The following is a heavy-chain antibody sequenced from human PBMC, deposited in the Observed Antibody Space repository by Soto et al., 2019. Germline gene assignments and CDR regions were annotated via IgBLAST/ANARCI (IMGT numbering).Heavy chain of an antibody. V-gene: IGHV1-2*02. D-gene: IGHD3-9*01. CDR2: INPNSGDT. CDR1: GYIFTGYH. CDR3: ARDARGTRGFDEMDI. Sequence: ASVKVSCKASGYIFTGYHIHWVRKAPGRGLEWMGWINPNSGDTEYEQNFQGRVTMTRDTSFNLVYMEMSGLMSDDTAVYYCARDARGTRGFDEMDIWGQGTTVTVSS. J-gene: IGHJ6*02.